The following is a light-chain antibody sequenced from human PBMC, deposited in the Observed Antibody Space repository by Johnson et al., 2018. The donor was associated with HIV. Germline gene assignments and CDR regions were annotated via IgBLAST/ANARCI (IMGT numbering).Light chain of an antibody. CDR1: SSNIGNNY. J-gene: IGLJ1*01. CDR2: ENN. CDR3: GTWDNSLNTGAV. Sequence: QSVLTQPPSVSAAPGQRVTISCSGSSSNIGNNYVSWYQQLPGTAPKLLIYENNKRPSGIPDRFSGSKSGTSATLGITGLQTGDEAHYYCGTWDNSLNTGAVFGPGTKVTVL. V-gene: IGLV1-51*02.